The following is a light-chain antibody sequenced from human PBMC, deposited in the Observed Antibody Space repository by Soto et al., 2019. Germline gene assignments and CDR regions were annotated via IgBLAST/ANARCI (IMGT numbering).Light chain of an antibody. V-gene: IGLV2-14*01. CDR1: SSDVGGYNY. J-gene: IGLJ3*02. CDR2: EVS. CDR3: SSYTSSSPGV. Sequence: QSVLTQPASVSGSPGQSITISCTGTSSDVGGYNYVSWYQQHPGKAPKLMIYEVSNRPSGVSNRFSGSKSGNTASLTISGLQAEDGADYYCSSYTSSSPGVFGGGTKLPVL.